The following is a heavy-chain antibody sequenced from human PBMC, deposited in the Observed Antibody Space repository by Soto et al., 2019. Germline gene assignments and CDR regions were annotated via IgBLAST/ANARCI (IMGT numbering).Heavy chain of an antibody. CDR2: ISGSGGNT. CDR3: AKVLGAYYFDH. J-gene: IGHJ4*02. Sequence: EVQLMESGGGLVQPGGSLRLSCVASGFTFSTYGVGWVRQAPGKGLEWVSVISGSGGNTYYADSVKGRFTISRDNSKNTLSLQMNSLRAEDTARYYCAKVLGAYYFDHWGQGTLLTVSS. CDR1: GFTFSTYG. V-gene: IGHV3-23*01.